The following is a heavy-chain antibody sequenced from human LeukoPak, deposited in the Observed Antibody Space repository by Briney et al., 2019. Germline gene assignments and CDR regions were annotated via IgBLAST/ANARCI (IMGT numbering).Heavy chain of an antibody. CDR3: AKNMVIFGGLMRTDSFDI. CDR2: ISHDGRNT. V-gene: IGHV3-64D*06. CDR1: GFTFRDYA. J-gene: IGHJ3*02. Sequence: TGGSLRLSCSASGFTFRDYAMNWVRRAPGKGLEYVSGISHDGRNTHYADSVKGRLIIPRDNSKNTLYLQMSSLKIEDTAVYYCAKNMVIFGGLMRTDSFDIWGQGTMVTVSS. D-gene: IGHD3-16*01.